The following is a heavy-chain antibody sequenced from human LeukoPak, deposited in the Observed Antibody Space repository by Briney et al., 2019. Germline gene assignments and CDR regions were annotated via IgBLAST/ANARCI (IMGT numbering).Heavy chain of an antibody. CDR3: ARDAPKAREYNWFDP. CDR2: IYTSGST. Sequence: SEALSLTCTVSGGSISSYYWSWIRQPAGKGLEWIGRIYTSGSTNYNPSLKSRVTMSVDTSKNQFSLKLSSVTAADTAVYYCARDAPKAREYNWFDPWGQGTLVTVSS. CDR1: GGSISSYY. D-gene: IGHD3-10*01. V-gene: IGHV4-4*07. J-gene: IGHJ5*02.